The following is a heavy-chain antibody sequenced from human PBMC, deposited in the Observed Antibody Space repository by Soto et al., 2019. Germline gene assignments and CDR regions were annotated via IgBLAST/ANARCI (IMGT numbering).Heavy chain of an antibody. D-gene: IGHD3-3*01. Sequence: GGSLRLSCVASGFTLSNFAMTWVRQAPGKGLEWVSAISGSGGATYYADSVKGRFTVSRDNSRNTVYLQVDSLRVEDTAVYHFAFGEWLSTSYFNFWGKGTLVTVSS. CDR1: GFTLSNFA. CDR3: AFGEWLSTSYFNF. CDR2: ISGSGGAT. V-gene: IGHV3-23*01. J-gene: IGHJ4*02.